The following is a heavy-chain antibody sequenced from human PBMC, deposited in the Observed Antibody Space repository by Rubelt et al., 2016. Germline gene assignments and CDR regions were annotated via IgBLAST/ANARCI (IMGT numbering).Heavy chain of an antibody. V-gene: IGHV4-30-2*04. CDR3: ARRGLYGDSDY. Sequence: SGSTYYIPSLKSRVTISVDTSKNQFSLKLSSVTAADTAVYYCARRGLYGDSDYWGQGTLVTVSS. J-gene: IGHJ4*02. CDR2: SGST. D-gene: IGHD4-17*01.